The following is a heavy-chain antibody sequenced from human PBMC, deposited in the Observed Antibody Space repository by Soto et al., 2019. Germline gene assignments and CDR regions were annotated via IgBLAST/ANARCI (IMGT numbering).Heavy chain of an antibody. V-gene: IGHV3-64*01. Sequence: EVQLVESGGGLVQPGGSLRLSCAASGFTFSSYAMHWVRQAPGMGLEYVSAISSNGGSTYYANSVKGRFTISRDNSKNTLYLQMSSLRAEDMAVYYCARGGSGSYYFDYWGHGTPVTVSS. CDR3: ARGGSGSYYFDY. J-gene: IGHJ4*01. CDR2: ISSNGGST. CDR1: GFTFSSYA. D-gene: IGHD1-26*01.